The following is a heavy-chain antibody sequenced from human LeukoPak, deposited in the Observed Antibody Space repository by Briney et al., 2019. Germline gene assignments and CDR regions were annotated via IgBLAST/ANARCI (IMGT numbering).Heavy chain of an antibody. CDR3: ARWYSSGWYSSSAGGGDAFDI. Sequence: SETLSLTCTVSGGSISSSDYYWGWIRQPPGKGLEWIGGIHYSGRTYYNPSLKSRITISVDTSKNQFSLKLSSVTAADTAVYYCARWYSSGWYSSSAGGGDAFDIWGQGTMVTVSS. V-gene: IGHV4-39*01. CDR1: GGSISSSDYY. J-gene: IGHJ3*02. CDR2: IHYSGRT. D-gene: IGHD6-19*01.